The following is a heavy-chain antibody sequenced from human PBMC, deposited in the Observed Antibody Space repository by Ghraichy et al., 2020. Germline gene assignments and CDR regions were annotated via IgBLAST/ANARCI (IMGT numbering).Heavy chain of an antibody. CDR1: GGSFSGYY. Sequence: SETLSLTCAVYGGSFSGYYWSWIRQPPGKGLEWIGEINHSGSTNYNPSLKSRVTISVDTSKNQFSLKLSSVTAADTAVYYCAREVLLWFGERYYFDYWGQGTLVTVSS. D-gene: IGHD3-10*01. J-gene: IGHJ4*02. CDR2: INHSGST. V-gene: IGHV4-34*01. CDR3: AREVLLWFGERYYFDY.